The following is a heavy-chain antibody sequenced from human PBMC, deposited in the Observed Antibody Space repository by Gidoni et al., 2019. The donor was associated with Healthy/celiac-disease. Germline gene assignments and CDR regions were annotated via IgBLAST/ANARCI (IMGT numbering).Heavy chain of an antibody. CDR1: GYTLTELS. D-gene: IGHD3-3*01. V-gene: IGHV1-24*01. J-gene: IGHJ4*02. CDR2: FEPEDGET. CDR3: VRGVITNPTFDY. Sequence: QVQLVQSGAEVKKPGASVKVSCKVSGYTLTELSMHWVRQAPGKGLEWMGGFEPEDGETIYAQKFQGRVTMTEATSTDTAYMELSSLRSEDTAVYYCVRGVITNPTFDYWGQGTLVTVSS.